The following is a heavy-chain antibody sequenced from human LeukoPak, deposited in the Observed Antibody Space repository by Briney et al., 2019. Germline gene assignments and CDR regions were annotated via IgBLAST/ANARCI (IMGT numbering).Heavy chain of an antibody. Sequence: SETLSLTCTVSGGSISSGSYYWSWIRQPAGKGLEWIGRIYTSGSTNSNPSLKSRVTISVDTSKNQFSLKLSPVTAADTAVYYCASVDSSSWYYFDYWGQGTLVTVSS. CDR2: IYTSGST. J-gene: IGHJ4*02. D-gene: IGHD6-13*01. V-gene: IGHV4-61*02. CDR1: GGSISSGSYY. CDR3: ASVDSSSWYYFDY.